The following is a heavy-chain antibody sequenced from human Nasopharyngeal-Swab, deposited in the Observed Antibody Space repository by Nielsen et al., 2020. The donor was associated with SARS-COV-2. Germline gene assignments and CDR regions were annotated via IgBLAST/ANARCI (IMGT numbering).Heavy chain of an antibody. CDR3: ARSVGSFYGQGAFDI. J-gene: IGHJ3*02. CDR2: IRSKTYGGAP. V-gene: IGHV3-49*01. Sequence: GESLKISCTTSGFTFGDYAMSWFRQPPGKGLEWVGFIRSKTYGGAPEYAASVKGRFTISSDGAESIAYLQMNSLETEDTGVYYCARSVGSFYGQGAFDIWGQGTMVTVS. CDR1: GFTFGDYA. D-gene: IGHD1-26*01.